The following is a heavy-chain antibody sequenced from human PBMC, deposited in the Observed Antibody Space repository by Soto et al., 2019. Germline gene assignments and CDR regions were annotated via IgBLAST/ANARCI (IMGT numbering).Heavy chain of an antibody. CDR2: IYHSGST. Sequence: QVQLQESGPGLVKPSGTLSLTCAVSGASISSSHWWGWVRQPPEKGLEWIGEIYHSGSTNYSPSLXSXPXIXLDKSKTPFSLKLSCVPAADAAVYCCARARGITMVRGDLFDYWGQGTLVTVSS. D-gene: IGHD3-10*01. CDR1: GASISSSHW. CDR3: ARARGITMVRGDLFDY. J-gene: IGHJ4*02. V-gene: IGHV4-4*01.